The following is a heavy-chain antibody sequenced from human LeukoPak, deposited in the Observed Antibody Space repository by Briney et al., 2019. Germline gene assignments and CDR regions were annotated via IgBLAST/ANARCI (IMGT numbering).Heavy chain of an antibody. CDR1: GGSISSSSYY. D-gene: IGHD6-19*01. Sequence: PSETLSLTCTVSGGSISSSSYYWGWIRQPPGKGLEWIGNIYYSGSTYYNPSLKSRVTISVDTFKNQFSLKLSSVTAADTAVYYCASIKMAVAGVRDYWGQGTLVTVSS. J-gene: IGHJ4*02. CDR3: ASIKMAVAGVRDY. V-gene: IGHV4-39*01. CDR2: IYYSGST.